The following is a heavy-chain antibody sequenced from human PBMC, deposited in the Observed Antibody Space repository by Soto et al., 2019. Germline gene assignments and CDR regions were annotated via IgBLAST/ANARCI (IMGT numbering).Heavy chain of an antibody. CDR1: GFIFSHYW. J-gene: IGHJ3*02. Sequence: GGSLRLSCEASGFIFSHYWMHWVRQAPGKGLVWVSRINDGGSSTTYADSAKGRFIISRDNAKNTLYLQMNSLRVDDTAVYYCARSMVGASNDGFDIWGKGTMVTVSS. CDR2: INDGGSST. V-gene: IGHV3-74*01. D-gene: IGHD1-26*01. CDR3: ARSMVGASNDGFDI.